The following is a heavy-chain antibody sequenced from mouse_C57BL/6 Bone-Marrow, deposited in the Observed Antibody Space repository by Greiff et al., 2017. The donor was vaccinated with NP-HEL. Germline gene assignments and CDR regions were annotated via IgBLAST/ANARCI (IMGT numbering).Heavy chain of an antibody. CDR2: INPNNGGT. CDR1: GYTFTDYY. D-gene: IGHD1-1*01. J-gene: IGHJ4*01. CDR3: ARVTTVVAPYYYAMDY. Sequence: EVQLQQSGPELVKPGASVKISCKASGYTFTDYYMNWVKQSHGKSLEWIGDINPNNGGTSYNQKFKGKATLTVDKSSSTAYMELRSLTSEDSAVYYCARVTTVVAPYYYAMDYWGQGTSVTVSS. V-gene: IGHV1-26*01.